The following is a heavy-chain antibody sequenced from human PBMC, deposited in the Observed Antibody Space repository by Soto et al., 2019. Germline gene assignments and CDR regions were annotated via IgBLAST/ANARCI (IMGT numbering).Heavy chain of an antibody. CDR1: GYTFTDYF. V-gene: IGHV1-2*02. J-gene: IGHJ4*02. CDR3: VRDRSYPFYFDS. D-gene: IGHD3-10*01. Sequence: ASVKVSCKASGYTFTDYFIHWVRQAPGQGLEWMGCINPYSGGTNSAQNFQGGVTMTRDTSISTAYMELTSLRSDDTAVYYCVRDRSYPFYFDSWGQGTFVTVSS. CDR2: INPYSGGT.